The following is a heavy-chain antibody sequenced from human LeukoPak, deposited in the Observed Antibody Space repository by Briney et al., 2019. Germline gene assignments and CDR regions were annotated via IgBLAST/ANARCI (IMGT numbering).Heavy chain of an antibody. CDR2: ISGGGGST. J-gene: IGHJ3*02. CDR3: ARDFLGYYGSGSNDAFDI. V-gene: IGHV3-23*01. CDR1: GFTFSSYA. D-gene: IGHD3-10*01. Sequence: GGSLRLSCAASGFTFSSYAMSWVRQAPGKGLEWVSFISGGGGSTFYADSVKGRFTISRDNAKNSLYLQMNSLRAEDRAVYYCARDFLGYYGSGSNDAFDIWGQGTMVTVSS.